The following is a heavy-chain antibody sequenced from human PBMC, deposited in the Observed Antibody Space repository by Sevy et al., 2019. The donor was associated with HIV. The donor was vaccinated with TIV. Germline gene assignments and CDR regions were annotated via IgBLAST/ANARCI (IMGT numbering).Heavy chain of an antibody. V-gene: IGHV1-69*13. J-gene: IGHJ5*02. Sequence: ASVKVSCKASGGTFSSYAISWVRQAPGQGLEWMGGIIPIFGTANYAQKFQGRVTITADESTSTAYMELSSLRSEDTALYYCARAPPVRSGDDSLNWFDPWGRGTLVTVSS. D-gene: IGHD5-12*01. CDR3: ARAPPVRSGDDSLNWFDP. CDR1: GGTFSSYA. CDR2: IIPIFGTA.